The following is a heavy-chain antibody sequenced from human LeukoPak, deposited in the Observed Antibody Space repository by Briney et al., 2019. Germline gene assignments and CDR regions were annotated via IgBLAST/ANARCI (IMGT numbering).Heavy chain of an antibody. V-gene: IGHV1-18*01. J-gene: IGHJ2*01. CDR1: GYTFTSYG. CDR3: ARDYYYDSSGYYVYWYFDL. Sequence: ASVKVSCKASGYTFTSYGISWVRQAPGQGLEWMGWISAYNGNTNYAQKLQGRVTMTTDTSTSTAYMELRRLRSDDTAVYYCARDYYYDSSGYYVYWYFDLWGRGTLVTVSS. CDR2: ISAYNGNT. D-gene: IGHD3-22*01.